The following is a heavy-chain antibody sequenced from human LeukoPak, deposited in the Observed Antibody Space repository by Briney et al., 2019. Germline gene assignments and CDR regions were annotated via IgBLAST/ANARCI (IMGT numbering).Heavy chain of an antibody. CDR3: ARDRAAADLDY. J-gene: IGHJ4*02. CDR2: IWYEGSNK. V-gene: IGHV3-33*01. D-gene: IGHD6-13*01. CDR1: GFTFSRYG. Sequence: GGSLRLSCAASGFTFSRYGMHWVREAPGKGLEWVAVIWYEGSNKFYADSVKGRFTISRDNSKNTRYLQMNSPRAEDTAVYYCARDRAAADLDYWGQGTLVTVSS.